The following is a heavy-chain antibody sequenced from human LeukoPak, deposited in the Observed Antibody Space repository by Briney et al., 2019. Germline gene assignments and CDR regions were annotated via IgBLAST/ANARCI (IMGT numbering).Heavy chain of an antibody. D-gene: IGHD3-10*01. V-gene: IGHV4-34*01. Sequence: SETLSLTCAVYGGSFSGYYWTWIRQPPQKGLEWIGEINHSGSTSYNPSLKSRVTISVDTSKNQFSLKLSSVTAADTAVYYCARVEPDNYGSGSYSPILYWGQGTLVTVSS. J-gene: IGHJ4*02. CDR1: GGSFSGYY. CDR2: INHSGST. CDR3: ARVEPDNYGSGSYSPILY.